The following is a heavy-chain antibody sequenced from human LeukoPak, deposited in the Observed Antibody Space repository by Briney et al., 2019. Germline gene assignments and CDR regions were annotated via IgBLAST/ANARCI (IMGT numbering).Heavy chain of an antibody. V-gene: IGHV4-59*01. CDR1: GGAISSCY. J-gene: IGHJ6*02. D-gene: IGHD3-10*01. Sequence: PSETLSLTCTVSGGAISSCYWSWIRQPPGTGLEWIGHVSYSGSTNYNPSPKSRVTISVDTSKNQFSLKLTSVTAADTAMYYCARVPRGDYYYGMDVWGQGTTVTVSS. CDR3: ARVPRGDYYYGMDV. CDR2: VSYSGST.